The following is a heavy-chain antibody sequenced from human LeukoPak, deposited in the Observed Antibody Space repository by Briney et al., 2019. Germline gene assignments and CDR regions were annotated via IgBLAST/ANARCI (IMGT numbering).Heavy chain of an antibody. J-gene: IGHJ4*02. CDR1: GFTFSNYE. Sequence: GGSLRLSCAASGFTFSNYEMNWVRQAPGKGLEWVSYISNSGSTIYYADSVKGRFTISRDNAKNSLYLQMNSLRAEDTAVYYCTTDLAAMIRAVDHWGQGTLVTVSS. CDR3: TTDLAAMIRAVDH. D-gene: IGHD5-18*01. CDR2: ISNSGSTI. V-gene: IGHV3-48*03.